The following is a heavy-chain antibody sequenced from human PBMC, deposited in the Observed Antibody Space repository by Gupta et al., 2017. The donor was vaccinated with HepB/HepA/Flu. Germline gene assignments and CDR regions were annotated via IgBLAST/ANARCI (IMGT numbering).Heavy chain of an antibody. Sequence: EVQLVESGGGLVKPGGSLRVSCSASGLTFSNPWMSVVPQAPGRGTEWVGRIRSKTDGETTDYAAPVKGRFSISRDDSKNKLYLQMNSLKTEDTAVYYCTTDRRDRYCSGGSCHHFYYYGLDVWGQGTTVTVSS. J-gene: IGHJ6*02. CDR1: GLTFSNPW. CDR2: IRSKTDGETT. D-gene: IGHD2-15*01. V-gene: IGHV3-15*01. CDR3: TTDRRDRYCSGGSCHHFYYYGLDV.